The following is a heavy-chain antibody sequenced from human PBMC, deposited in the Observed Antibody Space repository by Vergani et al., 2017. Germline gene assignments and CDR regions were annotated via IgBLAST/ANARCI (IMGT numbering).Heavy chain of an antibody. Sequence: QVQLQESGPGLVKPSQTLALTCTVSGGSISSGSYYWSWIRQPAGKGLEWIGRIYTSGSTNYNPSLEGRVTMSVDTSKNQFSLKLSSVTAADTAVYYCARDXVIHSHYYYYYMDVWGKGTTVTVSS. CDR2: IYTSGST. D-gene: IGHD2-15*01. CDR1: GGSISSGSYY. CDR3: ARDXVIHSHYYYYYMDV. J-gene: IGHJ6*03. V-gene: IGHV4-61*02.